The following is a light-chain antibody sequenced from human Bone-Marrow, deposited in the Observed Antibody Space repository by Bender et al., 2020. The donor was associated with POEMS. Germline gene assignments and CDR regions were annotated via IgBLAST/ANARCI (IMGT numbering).Light chain of an antibody. V-gene: IGLV2-23*02. CDR3: CSYAGSSTVV. CDR1: SSDVGTYNY. Sequence: QSALTQPASVSGSPGQSITISCTGTSSDVGTYNYVSWYQHHPGKAPKLIIYDVNNRPSGVSNRFSGSKSGNTASLTISGLQAEDEADYYCCSYAGSSTVVFGGGTKLTVL. CDR2: DVN. J-gene: IGLJ2*01.